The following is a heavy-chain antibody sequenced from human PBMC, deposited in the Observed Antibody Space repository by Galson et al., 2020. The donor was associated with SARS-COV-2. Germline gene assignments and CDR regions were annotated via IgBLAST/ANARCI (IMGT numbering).Heavy chain of an antibody. CDR1: GGSISGDGYY. Sequence: SETLSLTCTVSGGSISGDGYYWTWIRQHPGRGLEWIGYVYDSGAMYYNPSLKSRVTTSMDTSKNQFSLKLNAVTAADTAVYYCARGASGSTTSFDAWGQGTLVTVSS. D-gene: IGHD2-2*01. CDR2: VYDSGAM. CDR3: ARGASGSTTSFDA. J-gene: IGHJ1*01. V-gene: IGHV4-31*03.